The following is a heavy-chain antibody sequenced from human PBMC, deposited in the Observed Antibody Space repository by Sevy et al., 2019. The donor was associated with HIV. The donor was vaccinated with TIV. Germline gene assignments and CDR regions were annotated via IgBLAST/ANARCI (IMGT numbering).Heavy chain of an antibody. CDR3: AREGCTKPHDY. Sequence: GRSLRLSCAASGFTFSKYSMSWVRQPPGKGLEWVSTLSFGCGELNHADSVKGRFTISRDNSKNSLYLQMNNLRAEDTAVYYCAREGCTKPHDYWGQGTLVTVSS. V-gene: IGHV3-23*01. CDR2: LSFGCGEL. CDR1: GFTFSKYS. D-gene: IGHD2-8*01. J-gene: IGHJ4*02.